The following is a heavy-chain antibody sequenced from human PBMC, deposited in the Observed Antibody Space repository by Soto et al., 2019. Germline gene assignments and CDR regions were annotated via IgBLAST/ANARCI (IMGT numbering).Heavy chain of an antibody. D-gene: IGHD3-10*01. CDR1: GGSISSGGYY. J-gene: IGHJ4*02. CDR3: ARDRPPGSVRGVATISYYFDF. V-gene: IGHV4-31*03. Sequence: SETLSLTCTVSGGSISSGGYYWSWIRQHPGKGLEWIGYIYYSGSTYYNPSLKSRVTISVDTSKNQFSLKLSSVTAADTAVYYCARDRPPGSVRGVATISYYFDFWGPGALVTVSS. CDR2: IYYSGST.